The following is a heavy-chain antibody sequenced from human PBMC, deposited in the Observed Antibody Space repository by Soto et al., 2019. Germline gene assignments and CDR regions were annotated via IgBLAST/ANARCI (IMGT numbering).Heavy chain of an antibody. CDR2: IKSKTDGGTT. D-gene: IGHD3-22*01. CDR3: TTSTPMIGAFDI. CDR1: GFTFSNAW. Sequence: ASGFTFSNAWMNWVRQAPGKGLEWVGRIKSKTDGGTTDYAAPVKGRFTISRDDSKNTLYLQMNSLKTEDTAVYYCTTSTPMIGAFDIWGQGTMVTVSS. J-gene: IGHJ3*02. V-gene: IGHV3-15*07.